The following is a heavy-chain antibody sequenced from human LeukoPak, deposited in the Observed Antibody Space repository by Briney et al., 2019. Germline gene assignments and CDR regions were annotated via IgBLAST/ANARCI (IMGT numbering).Heavy chain of an antibody. Sequence: GGSLRLSCAASGFTFSSYAMHWVRQAPGKGLEWVAVISYDGSNKYYADCVKGRFSISRDNSKNTLYLQMNSLRAEDTAVYYCARSYSSSWPTGDYFDYWGQGTLVTVSS. D-gene: IGHD6-13*01. CDR3: ARSYSSSWPTGDYFDY. CDR2: ISYDGSNK. V-gene: IGHV3-30*04. CDR1: GFTFSSYA. J-gene: IGHJ4*02.